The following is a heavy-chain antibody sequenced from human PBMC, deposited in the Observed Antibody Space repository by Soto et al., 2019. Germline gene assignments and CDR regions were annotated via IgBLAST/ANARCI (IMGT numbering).Heavy chain of an antibody. CDR2: IYYSGST. CDR1: GGSISSSSYY. J-gene: IGHJ4*02. D-gene: IGHD3-3*01. CDR3: ALMRSFGVVIRRAFDY. V-gene: IGHV4-39*01. Sequence: SETLSLTCTVSGGSISSSSYYWGWIRQPPGKGLEWIGSIYYSGSTYYNPSLKSRVTISVDTSKNQFSLKLSSVTAADTAVYYCALMRSFGVVIRRAFDYWGQRTLVTASS.